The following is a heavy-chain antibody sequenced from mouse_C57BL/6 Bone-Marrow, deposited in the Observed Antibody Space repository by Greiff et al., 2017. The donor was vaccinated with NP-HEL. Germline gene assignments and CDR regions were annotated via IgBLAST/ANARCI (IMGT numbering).Heavy chain of an antibody. CDR1: GYTFTDYE. D-gene: IGHD1-1*01. CDR3: TRSRYYGSSPWFAY. Sequence: VQRVESGAELVRPGASVTLSCKASGYTFTDYEMHWVKQTPVHGLEWIGAIDPETGGTAYNQKFKGKAILTADKSSRTAYMELRSLTSEDSAVYYCTRSRYYGSSPWFAYWGQGTLVTVSA. V-gene: IGHV1-15*01. CDR2: IDPETGGT. J-gene: IGHJ3*01.